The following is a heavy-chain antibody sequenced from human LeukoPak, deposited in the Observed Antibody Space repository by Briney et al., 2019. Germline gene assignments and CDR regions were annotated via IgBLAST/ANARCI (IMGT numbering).Heavy chain of an antibody. CDR1: GGSISSGGYS. Sequence: SETLSLTCAVSGGSISSGGYSWSWIRQPPGKGLEWIGYIYHSGSTYYNPSLKSRVTITVGRSKNQFSLKLSSVTAADTAVYYCARATYYYDSSGDAFDIWGQGTMVTVSS. CDR3: ARATYYYDSSGDAFDI. V-gene: IGHV4-30-2*01. D-gene: IGHD3-22*01. CDR2: IYHSGST. J-gene: IGHJ3*02.